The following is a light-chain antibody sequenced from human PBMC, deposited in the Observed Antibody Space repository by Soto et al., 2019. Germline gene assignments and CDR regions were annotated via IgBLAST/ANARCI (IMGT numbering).Light chain of an antibody. Sequence: QSALTQPASVSGSPGQSITISCTGTSSDVGGYNYVSWYQQHPGKAPKLMIYDVSNRPSGVSNRFSGSKSGNTASLTISGLQADDEADYYCSLSTSSSTPVVFGGGTKLTVL. V-gene: IGLV2-14*01. J-gene: IGLJ2*01. CDR2: DVS. CDR3: SLSTSSSTPVV. CDR1: SSDVGGYNY.